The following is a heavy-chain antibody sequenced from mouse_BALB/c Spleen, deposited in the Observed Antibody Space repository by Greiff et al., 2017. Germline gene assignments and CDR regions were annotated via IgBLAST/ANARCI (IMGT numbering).Heavy chain of an antibody. V-gene: IGHV5-6-5*01. CDR3: ARCDYDVAMDY. Sequence: DVQLVESGGGLVKPGGSLKLSCAASGFTFSSYAMSWVRQTPEKRLEWVASISSGGSTYYPDSVKGRFTISRDNARNILYLQMSSLRSEDTAMYYCARCDYDVAMDYWGQGTSVTVSS. D-gene: IGHD2-4*01. CDR2: ISSGGST. CDR1: GFTFSSYA. J-gene: IGHJ4*01.